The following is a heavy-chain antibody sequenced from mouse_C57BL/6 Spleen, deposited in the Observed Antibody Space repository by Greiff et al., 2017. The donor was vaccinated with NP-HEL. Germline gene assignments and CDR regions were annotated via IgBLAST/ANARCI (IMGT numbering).Heavy chain of an antibody. D-gene: IGHD2-2*01. V-gene: IGHV1-52*01. CDR3: ARWGGYDPFDY. CDR1: GYTFTSYW. J-gene: IGHJ2*01. Sequence: QVQLQQSGAELVRPGSSVKLSCKASGYTFTSYWMHWVKQRPIQGLEWIGNIDPSDSETHYNQKFKDKATLTVDKSSSTAYMQLSSLTSEDSAVYYCARWGGYDPFDYWGQGTTLTVSS. CDR2: IDPSDSET.